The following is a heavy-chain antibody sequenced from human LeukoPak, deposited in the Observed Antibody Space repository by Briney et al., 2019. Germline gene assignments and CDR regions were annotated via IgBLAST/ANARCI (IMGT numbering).Heavy chain of an antibody. Sequence: SETLSLTCTVSGDSISNYYWSWIRQPAGKGLEWIGYVYNSGSTNNNPSLKTRVTISVDTSKSQFSLKLTSVTAADTAVYYCARVNRGSGWSFDHWGQGTQVTVSS. CDR1: GDSISNYY. CDR3: ARVNRGSGWSFDH. V-gene: IGHV4-59*01. D-gene: IGHD6-19*01. J-gene: IGHJ4*02. CDR2: VYNSGST.